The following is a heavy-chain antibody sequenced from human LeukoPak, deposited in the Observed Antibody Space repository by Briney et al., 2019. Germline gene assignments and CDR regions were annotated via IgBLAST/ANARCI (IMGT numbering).Heavy chain of an antibody. CDR1: GFIFSSDS. CDR3: ARDCYYDSSGYCHWFDP. D-gene: IGHD3-22*01. V-gene: IGHV3-21*01. J-gene: IGHJ5*02. CDR2: ISSTGAYI. Sequence: GGSLRLSCATSGFIFSSDSMIWVRQAPGKGLEWVSSISSTGAYIYYADSLKGRFTISRDNAKNSLYLQMNSLRADDTAVYYCARDCYYDSSGYCHWFDPWGQGTLVTVSS.